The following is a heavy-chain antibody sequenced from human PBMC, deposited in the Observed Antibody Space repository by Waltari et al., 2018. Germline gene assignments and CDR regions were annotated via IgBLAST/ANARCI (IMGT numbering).Heavy chain of an antibody. Sequence: QVQLVQSGAEVEKPGASVKVSCKTSGYTFTGYYMYWVRQAPGQGLEWMGWINPYSGGTAYAQKFQGRVTLTRDTSISTAYMELNRLISDDSAMYYCATAPDAFQIINWGQGTLVTVSS. CDR3: ATAPDAFQIIN. J-gene: IGHJ4*02. CDR1: GYTFTGYY. D-gene: IGHD2-2*01. V-gene: IGHV1-2*02. CDR2: INPYSGGT.